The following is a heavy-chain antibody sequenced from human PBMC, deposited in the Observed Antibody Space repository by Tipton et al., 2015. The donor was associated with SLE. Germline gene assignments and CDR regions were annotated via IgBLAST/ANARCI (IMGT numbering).Heavy chain of an antibody. CDR2: IHEDGGEK. CDR3: ARIPRISRPYYMDV. V-gene: IGHV3-7*01. D-gene: IGHD2/OR15-2a*01. CDR1: GFTFSRHW. J-gene: IGHJ6*03. Sequence: SLRLSCAASGFTFSRHWMSWVRQPLGQGLEWVANIHEDGGEKYYVDSVKGRFTISRDNAENSLYLQMNSLRAEDTAVYYCARIPRISRPYYMDVWSRETTVTVSS.